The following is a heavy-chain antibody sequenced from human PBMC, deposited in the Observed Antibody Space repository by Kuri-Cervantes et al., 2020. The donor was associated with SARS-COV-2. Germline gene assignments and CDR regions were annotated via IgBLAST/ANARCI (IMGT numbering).Heavy chain of an antibody. CDR2: INPNSGGT. Sequence: DSVKVSCKASGYTFTGYYMHWVRQAPGQGLEWMGWINPNSGGTNYAQKFQGRVTMTRDTSISTAYMELSRLRSDDTAVYYCTGGEYCSSTSCYKDAFDIWGQGTMVTVSS. CDR1: GYTFTGYY. J-gene: IGHJ3*02. V-gene: IGHV1-2*02. CDR3: TGGEYCSSTSCYKDAFDI. D-gene: IGHD2-2*02.